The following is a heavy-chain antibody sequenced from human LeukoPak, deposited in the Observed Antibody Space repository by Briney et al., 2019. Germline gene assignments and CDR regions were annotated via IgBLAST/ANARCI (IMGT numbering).Heavy chain of an antibody. Sequence: QTGGSLRLSCAASGFTFTTYAMSWVRQTPGKGLEWVSTFSGTVDTTYHADSVKGRFTISRDNSKNTVYLQMNSLRAEDTAVYYCAKASAGTCGGARCYYFDSWGQGPPVTVSS. D-gene: IGHD2-15*01. J-gene: IGHJ4*02. CDR2: FSGTVDTT. CDR3: AKASAGTCGGARCYYFDS. CDR1: GFTFTTYA. V-gene: IGHV3-23*01.